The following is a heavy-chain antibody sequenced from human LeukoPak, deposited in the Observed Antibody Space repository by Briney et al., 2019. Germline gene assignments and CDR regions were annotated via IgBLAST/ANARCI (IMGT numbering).Heavy chain of an antibody. D-gene: IGHD3-10*01. V-gene: IGHV4-39*07. CDR2: IYYSGST. J-gene: IGHJ4*02. Sequence: SETLSLTCTVSGGSISSSSYYWGWIRQPPGKGLEWIGSIYYSGSTYYNPSLKSRVTISVDTSKNQFSLKLSSVTAADTAVYYCANSMVRGVVDYWGQGTLVTVSS. CDR3: ANSMVRGVVDY. CDR1: GGSISSSSYY.